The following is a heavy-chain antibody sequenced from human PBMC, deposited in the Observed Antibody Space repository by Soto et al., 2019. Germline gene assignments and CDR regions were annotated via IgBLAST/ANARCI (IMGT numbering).Heavy chain of an antibody. V-gene: IGHV1-2*04. CDR1: GYTFSGYY. Sequence: QVQLVQSGAEVKMPGASVKLSCKASGYTFSGYYIHWVRQAPGEGLEWMGWINPNGGERYYAQKFQDWVTMTSDTSISTAYMELSRLKSDDTAVYYCTRGTWQGRFDPWGQGTLVTVSS. CDR3: TRGTWQGRFDP. J-gene: IGHJ5*02. CDR2: INPNGGER.